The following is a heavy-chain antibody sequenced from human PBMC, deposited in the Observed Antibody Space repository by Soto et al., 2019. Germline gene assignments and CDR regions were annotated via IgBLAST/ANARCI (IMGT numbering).Heavy chain of an antibody. V-gene: IGHV3-33*01. D-gene: IGHD6-19*01. CDR1: GFTFSSYG. J-gene: IGHJ5*02. CDR3: ARDRASYYYSSGWYNWFDP. CDR2: IWYDGSNK. Sequence: HPGGSLRLSCAASGFTFSSYGMHWVRQAPGKGLEWVAVIWYDGSNKYYADSVKGRFTISRDNSKNTLYLQMNSLRAEDTAVYYCARDRASYYYSSGWYNWFDPWGQGTLVTVSS.